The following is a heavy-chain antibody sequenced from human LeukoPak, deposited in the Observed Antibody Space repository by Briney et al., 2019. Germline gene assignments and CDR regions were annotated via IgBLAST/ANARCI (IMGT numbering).Heavy chain of an antibody. CDR3: AKGTERYREVSSLDS. D-gene: IGHD3-10*01. CDR2: INRGGGGT. V-gene: IGHV3-23*01. Sequence: PGGSLRLSCAASGFTFTTFTMNWVRQAPGKGLEWVSAINRGGGGTYYADFVKGRFTISRDNSENTLYLQMNSLRAEDTATYYCAKGTERYREVSSLDSWGQGTQVTVSS. CDR1: GFTFTTFT. J-gene: IGHJ4*02.